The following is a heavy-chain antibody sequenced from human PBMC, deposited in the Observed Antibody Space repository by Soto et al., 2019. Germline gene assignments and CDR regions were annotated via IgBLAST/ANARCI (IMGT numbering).Heavy chain of an antibody. Sequence: SETLSLTCAVYGGSFSGYYWSWIRQSPGKGLEWIGEINHSGSSNYNPSLKSRVTISVDTSKNQFSLKLSSVTAADTAVYYCARGITTIVVQSDAPDKYYCDSWGQGTLVIVSS. V-gene: IGHV4-34*01. J-gene: IGHJ4*02. CDR1: GGSFSGYY. CDR2: INHSGSS. D-gene: IGHD3-22*01. CDR3: ARGITTIVVQSDAPDKYYCDS.